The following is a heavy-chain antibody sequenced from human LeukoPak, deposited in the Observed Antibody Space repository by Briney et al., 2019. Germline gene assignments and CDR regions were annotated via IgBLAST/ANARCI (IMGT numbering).Heavy chain of an antibody. Sequence: SETLSLTCTVSGGSISSYYWSWIRQPPGKGLEWIGYIYYSGSTNYNPSLKSRVTISVDTSKNQFSLKLSSVTAADTAVYYCARDLIEGSAYWGQGTLVTVSS. CDR1: GGSISSYY. V-gene: IGHV4-59*01. CDR3: ARDLIEGSAY. CDR2: IYYSGST. D-gene: IGHD2-15*01. J-gene: IGHJ4*02.